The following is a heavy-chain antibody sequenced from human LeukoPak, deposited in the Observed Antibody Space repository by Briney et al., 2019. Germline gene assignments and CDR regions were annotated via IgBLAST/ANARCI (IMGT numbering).Heavy chain of an antibody. V-gene: IGHV4-34*01. D-gene: IGHD1-26*01. CDR3: ASEIYSGSTGDY. CDR2: INHSGST. J-gene: IGHJ4*02. CDR1: GGSFSGYY. Sequence: SETLSLTCAVYGGSFSGYYWSRIRQPPGKGLEWIGEINHSGSTNYNPSLKSRVTISVDTSKNQFSLKLSSVTAADTAVYYCASEIYSGSTGDYWGQGTLVTVSS.